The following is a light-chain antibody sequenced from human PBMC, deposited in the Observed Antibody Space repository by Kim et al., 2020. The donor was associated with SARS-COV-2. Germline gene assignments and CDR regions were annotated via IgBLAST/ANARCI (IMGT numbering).Light chain of an antibody. Sequence: SYELTQPPSVSVSPGQTASITCSGDKLGDKYACWYQQKPGQSPVLVIYQDSKLPSGIPERFSGSNSGNTATLTISGTQAMDEADYYCQAWDSSTFVEFGGGTQLTVL. V-gene: IGLV3-1*01. CDR2: QDS. J-gene: IGLJ2*01. CDR3: QAWDSSTFVE. CDR1: KLGDKY.